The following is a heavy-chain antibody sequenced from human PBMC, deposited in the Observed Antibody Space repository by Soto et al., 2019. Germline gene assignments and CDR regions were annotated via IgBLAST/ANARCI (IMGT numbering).Heavy chain of an antibody. CDR2: IYHSGST. D-gene: IGHD5-18*01. CDR3: ASWFGYSYAFNY. V-gene: IGHV4-4*02. CDR1: GDSISSNNW. J-gene: IGHJ4*02. Sequence: TCAVSGDSISSNNWWSWVRQPPGKGLEWIGEIYHSGSTHYNPSLKSRVTISVDTSKNQFSLRLRSVTAADTAVYYRASWFGYSYAFNYWGQGTLVTVSS.